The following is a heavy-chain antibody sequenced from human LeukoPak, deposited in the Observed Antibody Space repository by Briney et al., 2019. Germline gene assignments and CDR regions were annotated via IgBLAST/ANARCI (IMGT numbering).Heavy chain of an antibody. D-gene: IGHD1-7*01. CDR2: INPTGGST. V-gene: IGHV1-46*01. Sequence: GASVRISCKASGYTFTSYYIHWVRQAPGQGLEWMGIINPTGGSTSYAQEFQGRVTMTRDTSTSTVYMELSSLRSEDTAVYYCARGAYNWNSPPFDYWGQGTLVTVSS. CDR3: ARGAYNWNSPPFDY. J-gene: IGHJ4*02. CDR1: GYTFTSYY.